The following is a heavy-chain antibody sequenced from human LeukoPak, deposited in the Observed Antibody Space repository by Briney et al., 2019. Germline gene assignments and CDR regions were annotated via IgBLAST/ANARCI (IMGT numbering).Heavy chain of an antibody. D-gene: IGHD3-22*01. CDR2: IYPGDSDT. CDR3: ARRRGYACYDSSGYYDY. V-gene: IGHV5-51*01. CDR1: GYSFTSYW. J-gene: IGHJ4*02. Sequence: GESLKISCKGSGYSFTSYWIGWVRQMPGKGLEWMGIIYPGDSDTRYSPSFQGQATISADKSISTAYLQWSSLKASDTAMYYCARRRGYACYDSSGYYDYWGQGTLVTVSS.